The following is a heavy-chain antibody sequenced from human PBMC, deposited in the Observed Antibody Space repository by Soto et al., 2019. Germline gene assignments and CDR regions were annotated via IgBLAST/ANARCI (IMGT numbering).Heavy chain of an antibody. CDR3: AKRGRDGYNYYGY. J-gene: IGHJ4*02. Sequence: EVQLLESGGGLVQPGGSLRLSCAASGFTFSSYAMSWVRQAPGKGLEWVSAISGSGGSTYYADSVKGRFTISRDNSKNTLYLQMNSLRAEDTDVYYCAKRGRDGYNYYGYWGQGTLVTVSS. CDR2: ISGSGGST. V-gene: IGHV3-23*01. CDR1: GFTFSSYA. D-gene: IGHD5-12*01.